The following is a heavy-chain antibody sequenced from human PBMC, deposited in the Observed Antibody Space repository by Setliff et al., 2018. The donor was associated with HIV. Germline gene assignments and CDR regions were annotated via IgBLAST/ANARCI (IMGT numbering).Heavy chain of an antibody. CDR2: MYYTGTT. CDR3: ARQFGSGFYFDY. CDR1: GYSVSSGYY. D-gene: IGHD3-22*01. J-gene: IGHJ4*02. V-gene: IGHV4-38-2*01. Sequence: PSETLSLTCAVSGYSVSSGYYWAWIRQAPGKGLQWIGQMYYTGTTDYNPSLSSRVTISQDKSRNQFSLKLTSVTAADTALYFCARQFGSGFYFDYWGRGTLVTVSS.